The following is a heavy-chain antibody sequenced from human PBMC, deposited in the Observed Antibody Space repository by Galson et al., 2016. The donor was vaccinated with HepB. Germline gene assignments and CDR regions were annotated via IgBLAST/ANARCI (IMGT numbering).Heavy chain of an antibody. CDR1: GGSISSSDW. D-gene: IGHD5-12*01. V-gene: IGHV4-4*02. CDR3: ARQYRGGPSDY. J-gene: IGHJ4*02. Sequence: LSLTCAVSGGSISSSDWWTWVRQPPGQELEWIGQIFHSGRVNYTPSLASRVTISVDTSNNHFSLRRTSVTAADTALYYCARQYRGGPSDYWGQGTLVIVSS. CDR2: IFHSGRV.